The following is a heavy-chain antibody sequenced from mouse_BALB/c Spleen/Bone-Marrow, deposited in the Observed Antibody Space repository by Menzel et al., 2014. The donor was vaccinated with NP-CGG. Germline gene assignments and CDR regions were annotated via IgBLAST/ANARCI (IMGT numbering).Heavy chain of an antibody. CDR1: GLNIKDTY. J-gene: IGHJ3*01. CDR2: IDPANGNT. CDR3: APYYYGSSLFAY. D-gene: IGHD1-1*01. V-gene: IGHV14-3*02. Sequence: VQLQQSGAELVKPGASVKLSCTASGLNIKDTYMHWVKQRPEQGLEWIGRIDPANGNTKYDPKFQGKATITADTSSNTAYLQLSSLTSEDTAVYYCAPYYYGSSLFAYWGQGTLVTVSA.